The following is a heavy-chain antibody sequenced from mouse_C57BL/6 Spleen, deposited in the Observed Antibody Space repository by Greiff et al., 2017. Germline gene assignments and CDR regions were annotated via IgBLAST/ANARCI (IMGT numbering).Heavy chain of an antibody. Sequence: QVQLQQPGAELVRPGSSVKLSCKASGYTFTSYWMHWVKQRPIQGLEWIGNIDPSDSETHYNQKFKDKATLTVDKSSSTAYMQLSSLTSEDSAVYYCAREMYYGSSSARYFDYWGQGTTRTVAS. CDR1: GYTFTSYW. CDR2: IDPSDSET. D-gene: IGHD1-1*01. J-gene: IGHJ2*01. V-gene: IGHV1-52*01. CDR3: AREMYYGSSSARYFDY.